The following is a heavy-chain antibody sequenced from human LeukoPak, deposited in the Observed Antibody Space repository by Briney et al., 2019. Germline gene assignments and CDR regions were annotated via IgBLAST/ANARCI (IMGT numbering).Heavy chain of an antibody. CDR2: INPNSGGT. V-gene: IGHV1-2*02. J-gene: IGHJ5*02. D-gene: IGHD2-2*02. CDR1: GYTFTAYY. Sequence: ASVKVSCKASGYTFTAYYIHWVRQAPGQGLGYMGWINPNSGGTDYAQKFQGRVTMTGDTSISTAYMELSRLKSDDTAVYYCARVLGYCRSINCYTRWFDPWGQGTLVTVSS. CDR3: ARVLGYCRSINCYTRWFDP.